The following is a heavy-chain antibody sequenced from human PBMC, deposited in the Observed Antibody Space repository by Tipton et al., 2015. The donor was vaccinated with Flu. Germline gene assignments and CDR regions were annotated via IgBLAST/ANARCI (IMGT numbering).Heavy chain of an antibody. CDR2: IWYDGSGE. CDR1: GFTFSSYG. V-gene: IGHV3-33*01. J-gene: IGHJ4*02. CDR3: ARDDSDFYGSAAFDY. Sequence: CAASGFTFSSYGMHWVRQAPGKGLEWVAIIWYDGSGEDYADSVKGRFIISRDNSKNTLFLQMDSLRAEDTAVYYCARDDSDFYGSAAFDYWGQGTLVSVS. D-gene: IGHD4-17*01.